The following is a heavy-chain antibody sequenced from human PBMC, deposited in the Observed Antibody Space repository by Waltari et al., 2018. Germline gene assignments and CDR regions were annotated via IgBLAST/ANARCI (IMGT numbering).Heavy chain of an antibody. CDR1: GGPFSSYA. CDR2: SIPILGIA. V-gene: IGHV1-69*10. CDR3: ARDRDFWSGYYTGDDAFDI. J-gene: IGHJ3*02. Sequence: QVQLVQSGAEVKKPGSSVKVSCKASGGPFSSYAISWVRQAPGQGLEWMGGSIPILGIANYAQKFQGRVTMTRDTSISTAYMELSRLRSDDTAVYYCARDRDFWSGYYTGDDAFDIWGQGTMVTVSS. D-gene: IGHD3-3*01.